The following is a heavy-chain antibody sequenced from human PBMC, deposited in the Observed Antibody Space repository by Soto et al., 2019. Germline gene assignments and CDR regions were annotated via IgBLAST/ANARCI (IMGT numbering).Heavy chain of an antibody. CDR2: ISSSGSTI. J-gene: IGHJ6*03. Sequence: GGSLRLSCAASGFTFSDYYMSWIRQAPGKGLEWVSYISSSGSTIYYADSVKGRFTISRDNAKNSLYLQMNSLRAEDTAVYYCARDDLTTVTFKYYYYYYMDVWGKGTTVTVSS. CDR1: GFTFSDYY. V-gene: IGHV3-11*01. CDR3: ARDDLTTVTFKYYYYYYMDV. D-gene: IGHD4-4*01.